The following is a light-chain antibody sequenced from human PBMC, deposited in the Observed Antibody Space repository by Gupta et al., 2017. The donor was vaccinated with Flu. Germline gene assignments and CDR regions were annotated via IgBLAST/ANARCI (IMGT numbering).Light chain of an antibody. CDR1: ALPKKY. V-gene: IGLV3-25*02. CDR3: QSPDSSGTYCV. CDR2: KDS. J-gene: IGLJ3*02. Sequence: SYALPQPPSVSVSPGQTARITCSGDALPKKYAYWYQQKPGQAPVLVIYKDSERPSGIPERFSGSNSGTTATLTTSGVQAEDEADYYCQSPDSSGTYCVFGGGTKLTVL.